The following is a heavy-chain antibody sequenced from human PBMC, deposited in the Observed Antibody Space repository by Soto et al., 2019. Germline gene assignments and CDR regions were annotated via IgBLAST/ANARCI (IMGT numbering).Heavy chain of an antibody. CDR3: ARDIGYDSSGYYSP. Sequence: GGSLRLSCAASGFSFKDYYMTWMRQTPEKGLEWISTITSSGGNAYYAASVKGRVTISRDNAHNSLYLQMSGLRAEDTAVYYCARDIGYDSSGYYSPWGQGTLVTVSS. CDR1: GFSFKDYY. CDR2: ITSSGGNA. D-gene: IGHD3-22*01. V-gene: IGHV3-11*04. J-gene: IGHJ4*02.